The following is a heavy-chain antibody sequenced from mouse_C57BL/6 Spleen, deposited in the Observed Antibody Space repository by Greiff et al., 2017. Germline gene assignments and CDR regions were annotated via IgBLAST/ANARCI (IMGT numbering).Heavy chain of an antibody. J-gene: IGHJ3*01. D-gene: IGHD4-1*01. CDR2: ISDGGSYT. CDR1: GFTFSSYA. V-gene: IGHV5-4*01. Sequence: VQLKQSGGGLVKPGGSLKLSCAASGFTFSSYAMSWVRQTPEKRLEWVATISDGGSYTCYPDNVQGRFTISRDNAKNNLYLQMSHLKSEDTAMYYCARRGLPGTFAYWGQGTLVTVSA. CDR3: ARRGLPGTFAY.